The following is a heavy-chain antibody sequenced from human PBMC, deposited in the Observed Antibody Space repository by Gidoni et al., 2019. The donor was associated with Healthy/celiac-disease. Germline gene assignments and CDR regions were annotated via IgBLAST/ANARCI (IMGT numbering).Heavy chain of an antibody. CDR2: IYSGGST. CDR1: GFTVSSNY. Sequence: EVQLVETGGGLIQPGGSLRLSCAASGFTVSSNYMSWVRQAPGKGLEWVSVIYSGGSTYYADSVKGRFTISRDNSKNTLYLQMNSLRAEDTAVYYCARAGSKRYYYGMDVWGQGTTVTVSS. CDR3: ARAGSKRYYYGMDV. D-gene: IGHD2-2*01. V-gene: IGHV3-53*02. J-gene: IGHJ6*02.